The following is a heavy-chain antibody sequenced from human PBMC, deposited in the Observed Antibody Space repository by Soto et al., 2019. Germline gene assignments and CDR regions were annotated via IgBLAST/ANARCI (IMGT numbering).Heavy chain of an antibody. CDR1: GYSFTSYW. V-gene: IGHV5-51*01. CDR2: IYPGDSDT. Sequence: GESLKISCKGSGYSFTSYWIGWVRQMPGKGLGGMGIIYPGDSDTRYSPSFQGQVTISADKSISTAYLQWSSLKASDTAMYYCARHPNSESFDYWGQGTLVTVSS. CDR3: ARHPNSESFDY. J-gene: IGHJ4*02.